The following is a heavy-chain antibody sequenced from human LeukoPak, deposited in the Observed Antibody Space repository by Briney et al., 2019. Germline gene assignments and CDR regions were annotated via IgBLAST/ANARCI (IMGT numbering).Heavy chain of an antibody. CDR2: IYPGDSDT. D-gene: IGHD6-6*01. Sequence: PGESLKISCKGSGYNFHSYWIGWVRQMPWKGLELIGIIYPGDSDTRYSPSFQGQVTSYAAKSISNAYLQWSSLKASDTAMYYCARLQTPYSSSDGFDYWGQGTLVTVSS. J-gene: IGHJ4*02. V-gene: IGHV5-51*01. CDR1: GYNFHSYW. CDR3: ARLQTPYSSSDGFDY.